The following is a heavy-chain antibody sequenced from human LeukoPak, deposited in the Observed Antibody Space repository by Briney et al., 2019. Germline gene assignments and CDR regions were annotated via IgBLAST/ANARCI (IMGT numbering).Heavy chain of an antibody. CDR3: ARGRRTLIVGATRNAFDV. CDR2: ITWNGGST. D-gene: IGHD1-26*01. CDR1: GFTFDEYG. J-gene: IGHJ3*01. V-gene: IGHV3-20*04. Sequence: GSLRLSCTASGFTFDEYGMAWVRQAPGKGLEWVSGITWNGGSTGYAGAVKGRFTISRDNAKNSLYLQMNSLRAEDTAVYYCARGRRTLIVGATRNAFDVWGQGTIVTVSS.